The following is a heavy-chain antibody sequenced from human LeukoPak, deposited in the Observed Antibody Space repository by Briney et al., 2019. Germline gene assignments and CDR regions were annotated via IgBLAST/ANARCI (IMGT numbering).Heavy chain of an antibody. Sequence: PGGSLRLSCAASGFTFSDYYMSRIRQAPGKGLEWVSYISSSGSTIYYADSVKGRFTISRDNAKNSLYLQMNSLRAEDTAVYYCARGGWDPSTTVTTPFDYWGQGTLVTVSS. J-gene: IGHJ4*02. CDR3: ARGGWDPSTTVTTPFDY. V-gene: IGHV3-11*01. CDR2: ISSSGSTI. CDR1: GFTFSDYY. D-gene: IGHD4-17*01.